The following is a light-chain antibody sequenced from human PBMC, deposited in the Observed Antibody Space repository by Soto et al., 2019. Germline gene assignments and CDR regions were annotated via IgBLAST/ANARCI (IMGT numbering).Light chain of an antibody. Sequence: DIHLPQSPSFLSASVGDRVTITCRPSQAVPHNMAWYQQKPGKPPKLLIYAASTLQSGVPSRFSGSGSGADFTLTIGCLQPEDVATYYGPKCGVAPFTFGGGAKVEIK. CDR2: AAS. J-gene: IGKJ4*01. CDR3: PKCGVAPFT. V-gene: IGKV1-27*01. CDR1: QAVPHN.